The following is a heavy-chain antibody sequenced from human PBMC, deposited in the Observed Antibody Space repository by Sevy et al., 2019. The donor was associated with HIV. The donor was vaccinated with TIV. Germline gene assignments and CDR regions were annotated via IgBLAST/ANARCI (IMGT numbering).Heavy chain of an antibody. Sequence: GGSLRLSCEASGFTFSSYAMTWVRLAPGKGLEWVSAISSRGNSTYYADSVKGRFTISRDNSESTLHLQMNSLRAEDTAVYYCYAVVVAVGTATPDVLDIWGQGTMVTVSS. D-gene: IGHD2-15*01. CDR1: GFTFSSYA. CDR2: ISSRGNST. CDR3: YAVVVAVGTATPDVLDI. J-gene: IGHJ3*02. V-gene: IGHV3-23*01.